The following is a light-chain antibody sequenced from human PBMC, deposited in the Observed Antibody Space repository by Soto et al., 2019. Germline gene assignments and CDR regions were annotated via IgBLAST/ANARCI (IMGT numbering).Light chain of an antibody. CDR3: KQFNTSPWT. CDR1: QSVSIW. Sequence: DIQMTQSPSTLSGSVGDRVTISCRASQSVSIWLAWYQQKPGRAPKLLIYKSSILESGVQSRFSGSGSGTEFTLTIRSLQPDEFATYYCKQFNTSPWTFGQGTKVDIK. V-gene: IGKV1-5*03. CDR2: KSS. J-gene: IGKJ1*01.